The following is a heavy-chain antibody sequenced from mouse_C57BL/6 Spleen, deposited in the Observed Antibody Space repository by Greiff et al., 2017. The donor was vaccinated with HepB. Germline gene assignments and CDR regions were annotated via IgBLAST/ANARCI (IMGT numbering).Heavy chain of an antibody. CDR3: ARSDYSNWDY. J-gene: IGHJ2*01. CDR2: INPNNGGT. V-gene: IGHV1-26*01. Sequence: VQLQQSGPELVKPGASVKISCKASGYTFTDYYMNWVKQSHGKSLEWIGDINPNNGGTSYNQKFKGKATLTVDKSSSTAYMELRSLTSEDSAVYYCARSDYSNWDYWGQGTTLTVSS. CDR1: GYTFTDYY. D-gene: IGHD2-5*01.